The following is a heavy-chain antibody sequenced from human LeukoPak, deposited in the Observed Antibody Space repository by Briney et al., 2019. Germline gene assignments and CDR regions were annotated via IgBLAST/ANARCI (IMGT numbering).Heavy chain of an antibody. CDR1: GFTFSTYV. J-gene: IGHJ4*02. CDR2: ISSNGDNT. CDR3: VRGTGY. V-gene: IGHV3-64D*06. Sequence: GGSLRLSCSVSGFTFSTYVMHWIRQAPGKGLEYVSAISSNGDNTYYADSVKGRFTISRDNSKNTLYLQMSSLRADDTAVYYCVRGTGYWGQGTLVTVSS.